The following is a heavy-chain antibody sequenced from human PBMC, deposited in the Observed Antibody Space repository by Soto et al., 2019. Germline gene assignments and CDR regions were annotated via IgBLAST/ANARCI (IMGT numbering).Heavy chain of an antibody. Sequence: GGSLRLSCAASGFTFSSYAMRWVRQAPGKGLEWVSAISGSGGSTYYADSVKGRFTISRDNSKNTLYLQMNSLRAEDTAVYYCAKDGLLWFGELLLQYYFDYWGQGTLVTVSS. CDR2: ISGSGGST. J-gene: IGHJ4*02. D-gene: IGHD3-10*01. CDR1: GFTFSSYA. CDR3: AKDGLLWFGELLLQYYFDY. V-gene: IGHV3-23*01.